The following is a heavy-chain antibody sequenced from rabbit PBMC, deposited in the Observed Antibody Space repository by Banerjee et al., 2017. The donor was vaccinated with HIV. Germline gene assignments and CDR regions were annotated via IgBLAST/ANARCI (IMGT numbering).Heavy chain of an antibody. CDR2: IYTGDGGT. CDR3: ARLEYGSSWL. D-gene: IGHD8-1*01. J-gene: IGHJ4*01. CDR1: GFSFSYY. Sequence: QEQLVESGGGLVQPEGSLTLTCTASGFSFSYYICWVRQAPGKGLEWIGCIYTGDGGTYYENWAKGRFTISKTSSTTLTLQMTTLTAADTATYFCARLEYGSSWLWGPGTLVTVS. V-gene: IGHV1S45*01.